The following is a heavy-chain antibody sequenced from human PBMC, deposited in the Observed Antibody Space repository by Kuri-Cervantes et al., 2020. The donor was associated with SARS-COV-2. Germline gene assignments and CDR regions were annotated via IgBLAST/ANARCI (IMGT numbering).Heavy chain of an antibody. CDR1: GFTVSSYG. Sequence: GESLKISCAVSGFTVSSYGMNWVRQAPGKGPEWVSHISSSGNTIYYADSVKGRFTISRDNAKNSLYLQMNSLRAEDTAVYYCARVIPAAILLTGSGSNWLDPWGQGTLVTFSS. D-gene: IGHD2-2*01. CDR3: ARVIPAAILLTGSGSNWLDP. J-gene: IGHJ5*02. CDR2: ISSSGNTI. V-gene: IGHV3-48*03.